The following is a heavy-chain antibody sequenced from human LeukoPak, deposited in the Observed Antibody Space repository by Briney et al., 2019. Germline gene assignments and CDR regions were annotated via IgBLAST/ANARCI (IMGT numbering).Heavy chain of an antibody. CDR1: GFTFSSYA. CDR2: INHSGST. CDR3: ARAKASSGWQYYYYGMDV. J-gene: IGHJ6*02. D-gene: IGHD6-19*01. V-gene: IGHV4-34*01. Sequence: PGGSLRLSCAASGFTFSSYAMSWVRQAPGKGLEWIGEINHSGSTNYNPSLKSRVTISVDTSKNQFSLKLSSVTAADTAVYYCARAKASSGWQYYYYGMDVWGQGTTVTVSS.